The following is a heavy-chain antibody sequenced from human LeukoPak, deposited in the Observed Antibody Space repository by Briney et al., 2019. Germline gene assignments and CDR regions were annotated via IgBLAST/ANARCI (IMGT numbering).Heavy chain of an antibody. D-gene: IGHD2-2*01. CDR3: ARMKTYRGYCSSTSCSRPYYMDV. J-gene: IGHJ6*03. CDR2: ISSSSSYI. Sequence: PGGSLRLSCAASGFTFSSYSMNWVRQAPGKGPEWVSSISSSSSYIYYADSVKGRFTISRDNAKNSLYLQMNSLRAEDTAVYYCARMKTYRGYCSSTSCSRPYYMDVWGKGTTVTVSS. CDR1: GFTFSSYS. V-gene: IGHV3-21*01.